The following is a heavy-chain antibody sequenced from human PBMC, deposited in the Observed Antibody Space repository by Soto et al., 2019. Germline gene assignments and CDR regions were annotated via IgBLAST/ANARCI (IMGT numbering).Heavy chain of an antibody. CDR3: ATGARLRFLEWFLFDY. J-gene: IGHJ4*02. V-gene: IGHV1-24*01. CDR2: FDPEDGET. CDR1: GYTLTELS. Sequence: ASVKVSCKVSGYTLTELSMHWVRQAPGKGLEWMGGFDPEDGETIYAQKFQGRVTMTEDTSTDTAYMELSSLRSEDTAVYYCATGARLRFLEWFLFDYWGQGTLVTVSS. D-gene: IGHD3-3*01.